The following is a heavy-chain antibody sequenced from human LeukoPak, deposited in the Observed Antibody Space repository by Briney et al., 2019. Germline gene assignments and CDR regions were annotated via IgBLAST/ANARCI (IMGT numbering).Heavy chain of an antibody. CDR3: ARDYNAGSGAVAGTQGHWFDP. J-gene: IGHJ5*02. CDR2: ISAYNGNT. Sequence: GASVTVSCKASGYTFTSYGISWVRQAPGQGLEWMGWISAYNGNTNYAQKLQGRVTMTTDTSTSTAYMELRSLRSDDTAVYYCARDYNAGSGAVAGTQGHWFDPWGQGTLVTVSS. CDR1: GYTFTSYG. V-gene: IGHV1-18*01. D-gene: IGHD6-19*01.